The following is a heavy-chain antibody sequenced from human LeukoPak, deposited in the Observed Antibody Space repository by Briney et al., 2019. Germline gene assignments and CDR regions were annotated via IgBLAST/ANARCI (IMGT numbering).Heavy chain of an antibody. D-gene: IGHD2-2*01. V-gene: IGHV4-59*12. J-gene: IGHJ4*02. CDR1: GGSISSYY. CDR3: ARVRPDSIVVVPAATYYFDY. Sequence: SETLSLTCTVSGGSISSYYWSWIRQPPGKGLEWIGYIYYSGSTNYNPSLKSRVTISVDTSKNQFSLKLSSVTAADTAVYYCARVRPDSIVVVPAATYYFDYWGQGTLVTVSS. CDR2: IYYSGST.